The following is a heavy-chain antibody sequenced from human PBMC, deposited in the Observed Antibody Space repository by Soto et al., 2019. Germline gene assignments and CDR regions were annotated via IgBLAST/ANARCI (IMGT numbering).Heavy chain of an antibody. V-gene: IGHV3-30-3*01. D-gene: IGHD6-19*01. CDR2: ISYDGSNK. CDR1: GFTFSSYA. CDR3: ARALAVAGSGPDY. J-gene: IGHJ4*02. Sequence: PGGSLRLSCTVSGFTFSSYAMHWVRQAPGKGLEWVADISYDGSNKYYADSVKGRFTISRDNSENTLYLQMNSLRTEDTAIYYCARALAVAGSGPDYRGQGTLVTVSS.